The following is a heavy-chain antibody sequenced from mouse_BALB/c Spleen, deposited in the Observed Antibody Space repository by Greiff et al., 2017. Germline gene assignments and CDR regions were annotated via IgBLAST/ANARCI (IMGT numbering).Heavy chain of an antibody. V-gene: IGHV14-4*02. J-gene: IGHJ3*01. D-gene: IGHD2-4*01. CDR1: GFNIKDYY. CDR3: KGDYTWFAY. CDR2: IDPENGDT. Sequence: EVMLVESGAELVRSGASVKLSCTASGFNIKDYYMHWVKQRPEQGLEWIGWIDPENGDTEYAPKFQGKATMTADTSSNTAYLQLSSLTSEDTAVYYCKGDYTWFAYWGQGTLVTVSA.